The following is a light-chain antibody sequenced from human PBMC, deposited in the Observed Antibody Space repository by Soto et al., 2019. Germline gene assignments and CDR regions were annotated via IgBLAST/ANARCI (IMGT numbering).Light chain of an antibody. V-gene: IGKV3-20*01. CDR3: QQYGRSPFT. CDR2: GAS. CDR1: QSVSSNN. J-gene: IGKJ3*01. Sequence: EIVLTQSPGTLSLCPGERATLSCRASQSVSSNNLAWYQQRPGQAPRVVSYGASTRATGIPERFSGRGSGTDFTLTISRLEPEDFAVYYCQQYGRSPFTFGPGTKVDIK.